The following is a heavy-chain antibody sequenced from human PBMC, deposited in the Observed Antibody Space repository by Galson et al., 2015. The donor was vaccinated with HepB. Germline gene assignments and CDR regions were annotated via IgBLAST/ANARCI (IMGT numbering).Heavy chain of an antibody. CDR1: GFTFGDTA. D-gene: IGHD5-18*01. Sequence: SLRLSCAAPGFTFGDTAMTWVRQAPGKGLEWVSGITSRGDNTFYTDSVRGRFSNSRDNSKNMLFLQMSSLRAEDTAIYYCAKGYGIFDRWGQGILVTVSS. CDR2: ITSRGDNT. CDR3: AKGYGIFDR. V-gene: IGHV3-23*01. J-gene: IGHJ4*02.